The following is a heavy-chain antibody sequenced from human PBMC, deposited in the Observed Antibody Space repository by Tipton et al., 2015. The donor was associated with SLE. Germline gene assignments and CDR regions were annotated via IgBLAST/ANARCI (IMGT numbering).Heavy chain of an antibody. CDR3: ARERDGREGYNCHYYYYMDV. Sequence: TLSLTCTVSGGSISSGSYYWSWIRQPAGKGLEWIGRIYTSGSTNYNPSLKSRVTISVDTSKNQFSLKLSSVTAADTAVYYCARERDGREGYNCHYYYYMDVWGKGTTVTVSS. CDR2: IYTSGST. CDR1: GGSISSGSYY. D-gene: IGHD5-24*01. V-gene: IGHV4-61*02. J-gene: IGHJ6*03.